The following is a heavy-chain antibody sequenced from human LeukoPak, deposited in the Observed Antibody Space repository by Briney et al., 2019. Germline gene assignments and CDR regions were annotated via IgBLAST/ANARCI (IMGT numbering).Heavy chain of an antibody. Sequence: SETLSLTCTVSGGSINSYYWSWIRQPPGKGLEWIGYIYYTGSTNYNPSLKSRVTISIDMSKNQFSLKLNSVTAADTAVYYCAKTAYDSSGNWFDPWGQGTLVTV. CDR2: IYYTGST. D-gene: IGHD3-22*01. V-gene: IGHV4-59*01. J-gene: IGHJ5*02. CDR3: AKTAYDSSGNWFDP. CDR1: GGSINSYY.